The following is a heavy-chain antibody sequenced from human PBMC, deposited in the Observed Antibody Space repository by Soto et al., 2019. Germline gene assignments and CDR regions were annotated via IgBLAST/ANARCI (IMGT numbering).Heavy chain of an antibody. Sequence: SQTLSLTCAISGDSVSSNSAAWNWIRQSPSRGLEWLGKTYYRSKWYNEYAESVKSRITINPDTSKNQFSLQLNSLRPEDTALYYCTKARLWGGDGYNSYYYNAMDVWGQGTAVTVSS. CDR3: TKARLWGGDGYNSYYYNAMDV. CDR1: GDSVSSNSAA. V-gene: IGHV6-1*01. CDR2: TYYRSKWYN. J-gene: IGHJ6*02. D-gene: IGHD3-16*01.